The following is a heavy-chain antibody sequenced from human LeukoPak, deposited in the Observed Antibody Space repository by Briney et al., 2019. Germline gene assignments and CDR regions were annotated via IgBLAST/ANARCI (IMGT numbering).Heavy chain of an antibody. CDR3: ARAQAGNYDWPLDL. Sequence: ASVKVSCKGSRGTFSKYALSWVLQAPGQGLEWMGAIIPFLDTSNYPPKFQDRVTITTDESTSTAYMDLSSLRSDDTAVYYCARAQAGNYDWPLDLWGQGTLVTVSS. CDR1: RGTFSKYA. D-gene: IGHD5-12*01. J-gene: IGHJ5*02. CDR2: IIPFLDTS. V-gene: IGHV1-69*05.